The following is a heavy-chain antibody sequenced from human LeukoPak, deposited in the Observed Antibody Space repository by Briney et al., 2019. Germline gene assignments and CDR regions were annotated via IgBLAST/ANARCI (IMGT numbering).Heavy chain of an antibody. J-gene: IGHJ6*03. CDR3: ATYCSSTSPLDYYYYYMDV. CDR1: GYTFTGYY. D-gene: IGHD2-2*01. Sequence: ASVKVSCTASGYTFTGYYMHWVRQAPGQGLEWMGWINPNSGGTNYAQKFQGRVTMTRDTSISTAYMELSRLRSDDTAVYYCATYCSSTSPLDYYYYYMDVWGKGTTVTISS. V-gene: IGHV1-2*02. CDR2: INPNSGGT.